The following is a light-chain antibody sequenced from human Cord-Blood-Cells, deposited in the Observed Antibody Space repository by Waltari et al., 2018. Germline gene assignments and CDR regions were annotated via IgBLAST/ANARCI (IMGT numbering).Light chain of an antibody. J-gene: IGLJ1*01. CDR1: KLGAQY. CDR2: QDS. Sequence: SYELTQPPSVSVSPGQTASITCSGDKLGAQYACWSQQKPGQSPVLVIYQDSKRPSGSPERFSGSNSGNTATLTISGTQAMDEADYYCQAWDSSTGVFGTGTKVTVL. V-gene: IGLV3-1*01. CDR3: QAWDSSTGV.